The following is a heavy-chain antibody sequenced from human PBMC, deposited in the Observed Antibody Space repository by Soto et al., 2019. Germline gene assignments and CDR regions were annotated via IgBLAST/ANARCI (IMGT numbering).Heavy chain of an antibody. Sequence: QFQLVQSGAEVRKPGSSVKVSCTTSGGTFSGYTITWVRQAPGRGLEWMGKILPLYNIANYAQKFQGRVTITADKSTSTAYMELSSLRSEDTAVYYCARDYDQQRLLPNYYYYGMDVWGQGTTVTVSS. D-gene: IGHD6-25*01. CDR1: GGTFSGYT. CDR2: ILPLYNIA. CDR3: ARDYDQQRLLPNYYYYGMDV. J-gene: IGHJ6*02. V-gene: IGHV1-69*04.